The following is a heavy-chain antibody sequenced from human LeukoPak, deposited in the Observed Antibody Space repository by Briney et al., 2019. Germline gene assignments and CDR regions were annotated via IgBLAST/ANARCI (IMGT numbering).Heavy chain of an antibody. CDR3: ARGPHWNYFDY. D-gene: IGHD1-1*01. CDR2: IGIAGDT. Sequence: GGSLRLSCAASGFTFSRYDMHWVRQATGKGLEWVSGIGIAGDTYYPGSVKGRFTISRDDAKNSLYLQMNSLRADDTAVFYCARGPHWNYFDYWGQGALVTVSS. V-gene: IGHV3-13*01. J-gene: IGHJ4*02. CDR1: GFTFSRYD.